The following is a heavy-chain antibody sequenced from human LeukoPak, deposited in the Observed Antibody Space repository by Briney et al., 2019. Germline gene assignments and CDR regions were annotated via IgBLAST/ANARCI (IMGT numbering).Heavy chain of an antibody. CDR2: ISAYNGNT. J-gene: IGHJ5*02. CDR1: GYTFTTYG. V-gene: IGHV1-18*01. CDR3: ARDIGSQMATISDWFDP. D-gene: IGHD5-24*01. Sequence: ASVKVSCKASGYTFTTYGISWVRQAPGQGLEWMGWISAYNGNTNYAQKLQGRVTMTTDTSTSTAYMELRSLRSDDTAVYYCARDIGSQMATISDWFDPWGQGTLVTVSS.